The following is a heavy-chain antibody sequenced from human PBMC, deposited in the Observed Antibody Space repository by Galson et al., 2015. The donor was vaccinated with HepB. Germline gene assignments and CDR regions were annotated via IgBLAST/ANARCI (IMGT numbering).Heavy chain of an antibody. D-gene: IGHD4-11*01. CDR3: ARDLRGAFDYNNLLDY. Sequence: SLRLSCAASGSTFSAYAMHWVRQAPGKGLEWVAVISYDGSNKYYADSVKGQFTISRDNSKNTLYLQMNSLRAEDTAVYYCARDLRGAFDYNNLLDYWGQGTLVTVSS. J-gene: IGHJ4*02. V-gene: IGHV3-30*04. CDR2: ISYDGSNK. CDR1: GSTFSAYA.